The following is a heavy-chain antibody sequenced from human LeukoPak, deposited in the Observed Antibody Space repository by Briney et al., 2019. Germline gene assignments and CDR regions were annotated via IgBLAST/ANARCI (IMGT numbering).Heavy chain of an antibody. CDR3: VKARRDGYNSWGIFDY. J-gene: IGHJ4*02. Sequence: GGSLRLSCAASGFTFINYNMNWVRQAPGKGLEWVSSVSSSSAYIYYADSVKGRFTISRDNAKNSLYLQMNSLRVEDMALYYCVKARRDGYNSWGIFDYWGQGTLVTVSS. V-gene: IGHV3-21*04. CDR1: GFTFINYN. CDR2: VSSSSAYI. D-gene: IGHD5-24*01.